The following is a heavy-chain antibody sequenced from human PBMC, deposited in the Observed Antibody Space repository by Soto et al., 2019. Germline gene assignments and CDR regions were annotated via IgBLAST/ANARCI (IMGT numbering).Heavy chain of an antibody. CDR1: GFTFSSYS. CDR3: ARSPYYYYGMDV. CDR2: ISSSSSYI. V-gene: IGHV3-21*01. Sequence: PGGSLRLSCAASGFTFSSYSMNWVRQAPGKGLEWVSSISSSSSYIYYADSVKGRFTISRDNAKNSLYLQMNSLRAEDTAVCYCARSPYYYYGMDVWGQGTTVTVSS. J-gene: IGHJ6*02.